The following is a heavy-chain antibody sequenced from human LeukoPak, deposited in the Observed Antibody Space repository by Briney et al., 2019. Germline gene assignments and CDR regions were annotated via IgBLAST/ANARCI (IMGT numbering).Heavy chain of an antibody. CDR1: GGSINSYY. CDR2: IYTTGTT. J-gene: IGHJ4*02. V-gene: IGHV4-4*07. D-gene: IGHD3-10*01. CDR3: GRQGYTASYYFVDY. Sequence: SETLSLTCSVSGGSINSYYWGWVRPPAGTGLELIGRIYTTGTTHYSPPLKSRLTMSVDTSKNQFSLKLGSVTAADTAVYYCGRQGYTASYYFVDYWSQGTLVTVSS.